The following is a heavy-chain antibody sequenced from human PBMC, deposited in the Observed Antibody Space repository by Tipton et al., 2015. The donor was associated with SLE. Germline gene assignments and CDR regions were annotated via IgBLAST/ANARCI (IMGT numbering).Heavy chain of an antibody. D-gene: IGHD3-16*01. CDR2: ILWKIGSI. CDR3: VRDIGSVTAALGF. CDR1: GFSFGGYA. J-gene: IGHJ4*02. Sequence: SLRLSCAASGFSFGGYAMHWVRQVPGKGLEWVSGILWKIGSIGYADSVKGRFTISSDNAKQSLFLQMNSLRAEDSALYYCVRDIGSVTAALGFWGQGTVVTVSS. V-gene: IGHV3-9*01.